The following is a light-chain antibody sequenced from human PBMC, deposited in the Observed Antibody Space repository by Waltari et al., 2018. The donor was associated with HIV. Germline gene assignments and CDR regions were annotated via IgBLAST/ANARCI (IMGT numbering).Light chain of an antibody. CDR2: HAS. J-gene: IGKJ5*01. V-gene: IGKV3-11*01. CDR3: QQRAISPGT. Sequence: DIVLTQSPATLSLSPGERATLSCRASQSIATYLAWYQHIPGQPPRLLMSHASTRATGIPARFSGSGSGTDFTLTISSLEPEDFAIYYCQQRAISPGTFGHGTRLDIK. CDR1: QSIATY.